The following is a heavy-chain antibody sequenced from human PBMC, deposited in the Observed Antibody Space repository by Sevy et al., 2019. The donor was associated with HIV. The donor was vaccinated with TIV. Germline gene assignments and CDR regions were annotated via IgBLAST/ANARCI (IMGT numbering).Heavy chain of an antibody. CDR2: IIPIFGTA. CDR3: ARGGYCSGGSCYYWTFYYYYGMDV. CDR1: GGTFSSYA. J-gene: IGHJ6*02. Sequence: ASVKVSCKASGGTFSSYAISWVRQAPGQGLEWMGGIIPIFGTANYAQTFQGRVTITADESTSTAYMELSSLRSEDTAVYYCARGGYCSGGSCYYWTFYYYYGMDVWGQGTTVTVSS. D-gene: IGHD2-15*01. V-gene: IGHV1-69*13.